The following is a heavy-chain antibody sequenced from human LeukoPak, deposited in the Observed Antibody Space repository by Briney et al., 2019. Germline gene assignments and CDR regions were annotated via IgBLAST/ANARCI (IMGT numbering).Heavy chain of an antibody. J-gene: IGHJ3*02. Sequence: ASVKVSCKASGYTFTSYGISWVRQAPGQGLEWMGIINPSGGSTSYAQKFQGRVTMTRDMSTSTVYMELSSLRSEDTAVYYCAMGLAVAGNDQDAFDIWGQGTMVTVSS. V-gene: IGHV1-46*01. CDR3: AMGLAVAGNDQDAFDI. CDR1: GYTFTSYG. CDR2: INPSGGST. D-gene: IGHD6-19*01.